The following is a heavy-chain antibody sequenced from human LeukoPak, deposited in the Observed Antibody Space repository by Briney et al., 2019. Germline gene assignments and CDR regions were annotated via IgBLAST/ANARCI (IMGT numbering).Heavy chain of an antibody. CDR2: ISGDGGST. D-gene: IGHD3-22*01. Sequence: GGSLRLCWAAAGFTFGDYAMHWVRQAPGKGLEWVSLISGDGGSTYYANSVKGRFTISRDNSKNSLYLQMNSLRTEDTALYYCAKDILLYYDSSGYFDYWGQGTLVTVSS. CDR1: GFTFGDYA. J-gene: IGHJ4*02. V-gene: IGHV3-43*02. CDR3: AKDILLYYDSSGYFDY.